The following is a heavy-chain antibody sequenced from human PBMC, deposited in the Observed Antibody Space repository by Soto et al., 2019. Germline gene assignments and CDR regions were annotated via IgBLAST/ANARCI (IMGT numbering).Heavy chain of an antibody. V-gene: IGHV1-46*03. CDR3: ATRYGFWSGPGNYYYYYMDV. Sequence: ASVKVSCKASGYTFTSYYMHWVRQAPGQGLELMGIINPSGGSTSYAQKFQGRVTMTRDTSTSTVYMELSSLRSEDTAVYYCATRYGFWSGPGNYYYYYMDVWGKGTTVTVSS. D-gene: IGHD3-3*01. CDR2: INPSGGST. CDR1: GYTFTSYY. J-gene: IGHJ6*03.